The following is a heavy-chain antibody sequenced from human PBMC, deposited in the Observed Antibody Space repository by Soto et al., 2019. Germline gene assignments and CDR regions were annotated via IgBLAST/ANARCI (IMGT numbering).Heavy chain of an antibody. CDR2: IIPIFGTA. Sequence: SVKVSCKASGGTFSSYAISWVRQAPGQGLEWMGGIIPIFGTANYAQKFQGRVTITVDESTSTAYMELSSLRSEDTAVYYCARDNKNKKVRGIVVNYYYGMDVWGQGTTVTVSS. CDR1: GGTFSSYA. V-gene: IGHV1-69*13. CDR3: ARDNKNKKVRGIVVNYYYGMDV. J-gene: IGHJ6*02. D-gene: IGHD2-2*01.